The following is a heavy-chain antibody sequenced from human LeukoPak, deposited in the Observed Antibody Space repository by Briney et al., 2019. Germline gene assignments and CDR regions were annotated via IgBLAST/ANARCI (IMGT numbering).Heavy chain of an antibody. V-gene: IGHV5-51*01. D-gene: IGHD2-2*01. Sequence: GESLKISCKGSGYSFTSYWIDWVRQMPGKGLEWMGIIYPGDSDTRYSPSFQGQVTISADKSISTAYLQWSSLKASDTAMYYCARQRHQPYYYYYMDVWGKGTTVTVSS. CDR2: IYPGDSDT. CDR1: GYSFTSYW. J-gene: IGHJ6*03. CDR3: ARQRHQPYYYYYMDV.